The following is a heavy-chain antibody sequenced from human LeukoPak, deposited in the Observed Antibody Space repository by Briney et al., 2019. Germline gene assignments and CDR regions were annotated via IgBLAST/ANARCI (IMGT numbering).Heavy chain of an antibody. D-gene: IGHD5-18*01. CDR1: GGTFSSYA. V-gene: IGHV1-69*13. CDR3: AREGYTYSGEEYYFDY. CDR2: IIPIFGTA. Sequence: ASVKVSCKASGGTFSSYAISWVRQAPGQGLEWMGGIIPIFGTANYAQKFQGRVTITADESTSTAYMELSSLRSEDTAVYYCAREGYTYSGEEYYFDYWGQETLVTVSS. J-gene: IGHJ4*02.